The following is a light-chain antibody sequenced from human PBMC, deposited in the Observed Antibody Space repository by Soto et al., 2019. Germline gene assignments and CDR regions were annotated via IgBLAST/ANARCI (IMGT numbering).Light chain of an antibody. CDR1: QSVSSN. J-gene: IGKJ5*01. CDR2: GAA. CDR3: QQYNNWPPT. V-gene: IGKV3-15*01. Sequence: EIVMTQSPATLSVSPGERATLSCRASQSVSSNLAWYQQKPVQAPRLLIYGAATRATGISARFSGSRSGTECTLTISSLQSEDFAVYYCQQYNNWPPTFGQGTRLEIK.